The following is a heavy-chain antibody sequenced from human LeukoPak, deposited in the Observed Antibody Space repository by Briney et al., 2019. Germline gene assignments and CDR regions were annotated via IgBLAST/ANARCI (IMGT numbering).Heavy chain of an antibody. J-gene: IGHJ4*02. Sequence: SETLSLTCTVSGGSISSSSYYWGWIRQPPGKGLEWIGSIYYSGSTYYNPSLKSRVTISVDTSKNQFSLKLSSVTAADMAVYYCARRGYSSSWPTFDYWGQGTLVTVSS. CDR1: GGSISSSSYY. D-gene: IGHD6-13*01. CDR2: IYYSGST. CDR3: ARRGYSSSWPTFDY. V-gene: IGHV4-39*01.